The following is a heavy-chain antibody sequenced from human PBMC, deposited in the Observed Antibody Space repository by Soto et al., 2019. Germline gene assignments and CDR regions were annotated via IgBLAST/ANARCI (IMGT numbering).Heavy chain of an antibody. D-gene: IGHD5-18*01. Sequence: QVQLVQSGAEVKKPGSSVKVSCKASGGTFSSYAISWVRQAPGQGLEWMGGIIPIFGTANYAQKFQGRVTITADESTSTAYMELSSLRSEDTAVYYCARGHDTAMVTREYYYGMEVWGQGTTVTVSS. J-gene: IGHJ6*02. CDR3: ARGHDTAMVTREYYYGMEV. V-gene: IGHV1-69*12. CDR1: GGTFSSYA. CDR2: IIPIFGTA.